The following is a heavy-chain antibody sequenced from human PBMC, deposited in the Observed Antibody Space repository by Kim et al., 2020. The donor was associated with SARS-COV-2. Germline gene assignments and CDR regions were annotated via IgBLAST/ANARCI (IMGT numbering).Heavy chain of an antibody. CDR2: IWYDGSNK. V-gene: IGHV3-33*06. J-gene: IGHJ5*02. D-gene: IGHD6-6*01. CDR1: GFTFSSYA. Sequence: GGSLRLSCAASGFTFSSYAMHWVRQAPGKGLEWVAVIWYDGSNKYYADSVKGRFTISRDNSKNTLYLQMNSLRAEDTAVYYCAKDLRVSKGPRIAARLGWFDPWGQGTLVTVSS. CDR3: AKDLRVSKGPRIAARLGWFDP.